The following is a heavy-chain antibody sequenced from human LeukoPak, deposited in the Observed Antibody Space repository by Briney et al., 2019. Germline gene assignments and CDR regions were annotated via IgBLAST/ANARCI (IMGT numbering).Heavy chain of an antibody. J-gene: IGHJ1*01. Sequence: ASVKVSCQVSGYTLTELSMHWVRQATGKGLEWMGMSNSSSGNARYAQKFQGRVTMASATSTSTMYMELSSLRSQDTAVYYCSRDTRAAAAKYFQHWGQSTLVIVSS. D-gene: IGHD6-25*01. CDR3: SRDTRAAAAKYFQH. V-gene: IGHV1-46*01. CDR1: GYTLTELS. CDR2: SNSSSGNA.